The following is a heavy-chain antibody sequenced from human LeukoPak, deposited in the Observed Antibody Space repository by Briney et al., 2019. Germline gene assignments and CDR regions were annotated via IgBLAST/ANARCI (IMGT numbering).Heavy chain of an antibody. CDR3: ASSNDVLLWFGLDY. D-gene: IGHD3-10*01. CDR2: INPSGVST. CDR1: GYTFTSFY. V-gene: IGHV1-46*01. Sequence: GASVKVSCKASGYTFTSFYMHWVRQAPGQGLEWMGIINPSGVSTSYAQKFQGRVTMTRDTSISTAYMELSRLRSDDTAVYYCASSNDVLLWFGLDYWGQGTLVTVSS. J-gene: IGHJ4*02.